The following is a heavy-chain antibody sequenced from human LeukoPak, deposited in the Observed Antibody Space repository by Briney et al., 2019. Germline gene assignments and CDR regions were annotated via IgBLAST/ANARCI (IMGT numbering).Heavy chain of an antibody. D-gene: IGHD1-7*01. CDR1: GGSISSGGYY. CDR2: IYYSGST. Sequence: SETLSLTCTVSGGSISSGGYYWSWIRQHPGKGLEWIGYIYYSGSTYYNPSLKSRVTISVDTSKNQFSLKLSSVTAADTAVYYCAREKNWNYAGDWFDPWGQGTLSPSPQ. CDR3: AREKNWNYAGDWFDP. V-gene: IGHV4-31*03. J-gene: IGHJ5*02.